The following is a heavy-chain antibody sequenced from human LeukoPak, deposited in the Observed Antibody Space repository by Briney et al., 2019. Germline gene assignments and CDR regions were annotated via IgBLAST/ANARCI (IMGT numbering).Heavy chain of an antibody. CDR1: GGSISSYY. D-gene: IGHD1-26*01. CDR2: IYYSGST. CDR3: ARVELYYYYGMDV. J-gene: IGHJ6*02. Sequence: PSETQSLTCTVSGGSISSYYWSWIRQPPGKGLEWIGYIYYSGSTNYNPSLKSRVTISVDTSKNQFSLKLSSVTAADTAVYYCARVELYYYYGMDVWGQGTTVTVSS. V-gene: IGHV4-59*01.